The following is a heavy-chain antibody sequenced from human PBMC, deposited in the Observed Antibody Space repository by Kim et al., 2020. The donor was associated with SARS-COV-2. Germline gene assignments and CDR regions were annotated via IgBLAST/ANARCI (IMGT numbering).Heavy chain of an antibody. CDR2: MNPNSGGT. CDR3: ARSKSPPPFDY. Sequence: ASVKVSCKASGYTFSGYYIHWVRQAPGQRLEWMGRMNPNSGGTNYAQKFQGRVTMTRDTSINTAYMDLSSLRSDDTAVYYCARSKSPPPFDYWGQGTLVTVSS. V-gene: IGHV1-2*06. CDR1: GYTFSGYY. J-gene: IGHJ4*02.